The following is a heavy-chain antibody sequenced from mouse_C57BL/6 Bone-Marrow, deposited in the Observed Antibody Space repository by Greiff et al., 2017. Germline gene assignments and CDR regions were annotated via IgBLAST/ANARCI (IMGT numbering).Heavy chain of an antibody. V-gene: IGHV1-53*01. D-gene: IGHD1-1*01. J-gene: IGHJ4*01. Sequence: QVQLQQPGTELVKPGASVKLSCKASGYTFTSYWMHWVKQRPGQGLEWIGNINPSNGGTNYNEKFKSKATLTVDKSSSTADRQRSSLTYEDSAVYYSAFYYYGSSYYAMDYWGQGTSVTVSS. CDR2: INPSNGGT. CDR1: GYTFTSYW. CDR3: AFYYYGSSYYAMDY.